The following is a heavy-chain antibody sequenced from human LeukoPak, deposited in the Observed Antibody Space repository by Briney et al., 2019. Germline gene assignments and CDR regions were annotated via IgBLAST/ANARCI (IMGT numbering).Heavy chain of an antibody. V-gene: IGHV3-7*03. J-gene: IGHJ5*02. D-gene: IGHD3-22*01. CDR1: GFIFSTYW. CDR3: AKMLRITMIVSWFDP. Sequence: GGSLRLSCEASGFIFSTYWMNWVRQAPGKGREWVAIIKQDGSEKYYVDSVKGRFTISRDNSKNTLYLQMNSLRAEDTAVYYCAKMLRITMIVSWFDPWGQGTLVTVSS. CDR2: IKQDGSEK.